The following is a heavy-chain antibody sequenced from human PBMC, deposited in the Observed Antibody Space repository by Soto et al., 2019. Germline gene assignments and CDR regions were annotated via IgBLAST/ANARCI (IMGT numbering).Heavy chain of an antibody. CDR3: TGSGYYGYFDY. J-gene: IGHJ4*02. D-gene: IGHD3-3*01. V-gene: IGHV1-46*01. CDR2: INPSGGST. CDR1: GYTFTSYY. Sequence: ASVKVSCKASGYTFTSYYMHWVRQAPGQGLEWMGIINPSGGSTSYAQKFQGRVTMTRDTSTSTVYMELSSLRSEDTAVYYCTGSGYYGYFDYWGQGTLVTVPS.